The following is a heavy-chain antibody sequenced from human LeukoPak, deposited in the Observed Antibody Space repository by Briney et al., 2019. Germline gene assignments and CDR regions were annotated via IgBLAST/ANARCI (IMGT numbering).Heavy chain of an antibody. CDR3: AKEGGYCSSGTCYPWWFDP. CDR1: GYTFTGYY. CDR2: INPNSGGT. J-gene: IGHJ5*02. D-gene: IGHD2-15*01. V-gene: IGHV1-2*02. Sequence: VASVKVSCKASGYTFTGYYVHWVRQAPGQGIEWMGWINPNSGGTNYAQKFQGRDTMTRDTSISTAYMELSRLRSDDTAVYYCAKEGGYCSSGTCYPWWFDPWGQGTLVTVSS.